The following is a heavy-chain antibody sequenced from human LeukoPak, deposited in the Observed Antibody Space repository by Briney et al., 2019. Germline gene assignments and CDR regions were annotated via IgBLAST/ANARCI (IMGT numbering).Heavy chain of an antibody. J-gene: IGHJ5*02. V-gene: IGHV3-23*01. CDR2: ITGSHGRT. D-gene: IGHD4-17*01. CDR3: TKDPNGDYVGAFDP. Sequence: GGSLRLSCAGSGFTFGSFAMNWVRQAPGKGLEWVSSITGSHGRTYNTDSVKGRFTISRDNSQNTLYLQMNSLRAEDTAVYYCTKDPNGDYVGAFDPWGQGTLVTVSS. CDR1: GFTFGSFA.